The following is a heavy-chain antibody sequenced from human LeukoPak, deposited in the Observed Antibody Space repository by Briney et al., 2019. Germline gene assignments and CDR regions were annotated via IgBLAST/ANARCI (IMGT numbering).Heavy chain of an antibody. CDR3: ARARLYIVVVPAAHDAFDI. CDR2: INHSGST. D-gene: IGHD2-2*01. V-gene: IGHV4-34*01. Sequence: PSETLSLTCTVSGGSISSYYWSWIRQPPGKGLEWIGEINHSGSTNYNPPLKSRVTISVDTSKNQFSLKLSSVTAADTAVYYCARARLYIVVVPAAHDAFDIWGQGTMVTVSS. J-gene: IGHJ3*02. CDR1: GGSISSYY.